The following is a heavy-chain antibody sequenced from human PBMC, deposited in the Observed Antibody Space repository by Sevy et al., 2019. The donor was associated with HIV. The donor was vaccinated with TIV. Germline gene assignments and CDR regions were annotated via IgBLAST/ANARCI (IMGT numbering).Heavy chain of an antibody. CDR2: IWYDGSNK. Sequence: GGSLRLSCAASGFTFSSYGMHWVRQAPGKGLEWVAVIWYDGSNKYYADSVKGRFTISRDNSKNTLYQQMNSLGAEDTAAYYCARDLDACFAPFCGMDVWGQGTTVTVSS. V-gene: IGHV3-33*01. CDR3: ARDLDACFAPFCGMDV. D-gene: IGHD3-3*01. J-gene: IGHJ6*02. CDR1: GFTFSSYG.